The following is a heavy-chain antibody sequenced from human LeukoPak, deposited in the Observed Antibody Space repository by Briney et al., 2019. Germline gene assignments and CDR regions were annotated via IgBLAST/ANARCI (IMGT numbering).Heavy chain of an antibody. Sequence: GGSLRLSCAVSGFTFSSYWMSWVRQAPGKGLEWVANIKQDGSEKYYVDSVKGRFTISRDNAKNSLYLQMNSLRAEDTAVYYCARGSTHYYYYYMDVWGKGTTVTVSS. CDR3: ARGSTHYYYYYMDV. D-gene: IGHD2/OR15-2a*01. CDR2: IKQDGSEK. CDR1: GFTFSSYW. V-gene: IGHV3-7*04. J-gene: IGHJ6*03.